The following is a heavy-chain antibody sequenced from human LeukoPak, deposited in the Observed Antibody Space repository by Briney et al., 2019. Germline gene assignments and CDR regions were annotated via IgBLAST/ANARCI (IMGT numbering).Heavy chain of an antibody. CDR3: ARAVMKAFYYYYMDV. Sequence: GASVKVSCKASGYTFSDYDVNWVRQAPGQGLEWMGWMNPTSGDTGYAQKFQGRVTMTRSMSKNTAYMELSRLRSEDTAVYFCARAVMKAFYYYYMDVWGKGTT. CDR2: MNPTSGDT. D-gene: IGHD2-21*01. V-gene: IGHV1-8*01. J-gene: IGHJ6*03. CDR1: GYTFSDYD.